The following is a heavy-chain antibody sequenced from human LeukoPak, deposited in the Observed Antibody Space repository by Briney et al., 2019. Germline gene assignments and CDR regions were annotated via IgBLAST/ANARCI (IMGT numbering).Heavy chain of an antibody. Sequence: SVKVSCKASGGTFSSYAISWVRQAPGQGLEWMGGIIPIFGTANYAQKFQGRVTITADESTSTAYMELSSLRSEDTAVYYWASPTVTTSYYYGMDVWGKGKTVTVSS. D-gene: IGHD4-17*01. V-gene: IGHV1-69*01. J-gene: IGHJ6*04. CDR1: GGTFSSYA. CDR2: IIPIFGTA. CDR3: ASPTVTTSYYYGMDV.